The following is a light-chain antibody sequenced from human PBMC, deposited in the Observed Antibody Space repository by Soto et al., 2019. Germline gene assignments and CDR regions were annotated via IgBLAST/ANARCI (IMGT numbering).Light chain of an antibody. V-gene: IGKV4-1*01. CDR3: QQYYSSPPT. J-gene: IGKJ1*01. CDR1: QSVLSSSNNQNY. Sequence: DIVMTQSPDSLAVSLGERATLNCKSSQSVLSSSNNQNYLAWYQQKAGQPPKLLIFWASTRESGVPDRFSGSGSGTDFTLTISSLQAEDVAVYYCQQYYSSPPTFGQGTKVEIK. CDR2: WAS.